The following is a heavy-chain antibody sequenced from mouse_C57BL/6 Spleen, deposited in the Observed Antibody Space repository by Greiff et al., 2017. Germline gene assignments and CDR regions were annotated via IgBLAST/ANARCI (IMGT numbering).Heavy chain of an antibody. D-gene: IGHD3-1*01. CDR1: GFTFNTYS. CDR2: IRSKGSNYAT. J-gene: IGHJ3*01. Sequence: EVQRVESGGGLVQPKGSLKLSCAASGFTFNTYSMHWVRQAPGKGLEWVGRIRSKGSNYATYYADSVKGRFTISTADSQSMLYLQMNNLKPEDTAMYYGVRDRPGAFAYWGQGTLVTVSA. CDR3: VRDRPGAFAY. V-gene: IGHV10-3*01.